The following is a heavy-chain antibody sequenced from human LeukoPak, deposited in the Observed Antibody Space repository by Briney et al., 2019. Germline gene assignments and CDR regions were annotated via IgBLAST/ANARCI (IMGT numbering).Heavy chain of an antibody. Sequence: GSLRLSCAASGFTFSTYAMSWVRQAPGKGLEWIGSIYYSGSTYYNPSLKSRVTISVDTSKNQFSLKLSSVTAADTAVYYCASSVVYARFDYWGQGTLVTVSS. CDR1: GFTFSTYA. D-gene: IGHD2-8*02. CDR3: ASSVVYARFDY. V-gene: IGHV4-39*01. CDR2: IYYSGST. J-gene: IGHJ4*02.